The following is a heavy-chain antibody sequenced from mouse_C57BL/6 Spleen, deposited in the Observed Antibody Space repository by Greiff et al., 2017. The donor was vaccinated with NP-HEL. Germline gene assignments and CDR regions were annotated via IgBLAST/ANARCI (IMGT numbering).Heavy chain of an antibody. D-gene: IGHD1-1*01. V-gene: IGHV1-15*01. Sequence: VQLQQSGAELVRPGASVTLSCKASGYTFTDYEMHWVKQTPVHGLEWIGAIDPETGGTAYNQKFKGKAILTADKSSSTAYMELRSLTSEDSAVYYCTGITTVAHFDYWGQGTTLTVSS. CDR3: TGITTVAHFDY. J-gene: IGHJ2*01. CDR2: IDPETGGT. CDR1: GYTFTDYE.